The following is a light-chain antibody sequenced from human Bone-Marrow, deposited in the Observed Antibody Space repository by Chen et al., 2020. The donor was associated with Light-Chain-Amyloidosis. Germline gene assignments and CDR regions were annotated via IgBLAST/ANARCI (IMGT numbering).Light chain of an antibody. J-gene: IGLJ3*02. CDR1: NIGSTS. V-gene: IGLV3-21*02. CDR3: QVWDRSSDRPV. Sequence: SYVLTQPSSVSVAPGQTATIACGGNNIGSTSVHWYQQTPGQAPLLVVYDDSDRPSGIPERLSGSNSGNTATLTIRRVEAWDEADYYCQVWDRSSDRPVFGGGTTLTVL. CDR2: DDS.